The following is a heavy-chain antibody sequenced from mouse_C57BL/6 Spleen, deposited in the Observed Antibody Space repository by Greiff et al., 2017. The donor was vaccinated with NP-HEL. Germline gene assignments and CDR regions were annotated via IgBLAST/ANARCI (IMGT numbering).Heavy chain of an antibody. CDR2: IDPSDSYT. J-gene: IGHJ3*01. D-gene: IGHD2-3*01. V-gene: IGHV1-50*01. Sequence: QVQLQQPGAELVKPGASVKLSCKASGYTFTSYWMQWVKQRPGQGLEWIGEIDPSDSYTNYNQKFKGKATLTVDTSSSTAYMQLSSLTSEDSAVYYCARGPSRGLLRYWGQGTLVTVSA. CDR1: GYTFTSYW. CDR3: ARGPSRGLLRY.